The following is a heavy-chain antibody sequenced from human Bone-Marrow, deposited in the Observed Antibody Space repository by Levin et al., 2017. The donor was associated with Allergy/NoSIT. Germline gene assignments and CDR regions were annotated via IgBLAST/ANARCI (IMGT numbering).Heavy chain of an antibody. CDR1: GFPFSSYN. D-gene: IGHD3-10*01. CDR3: ARGQFGDYYYMDV. J-gene: IGHJ6*03. V-gene: IGHV3-21*01. CDR2: LSGESTYI. Sequence: LSLTCAASGFPFSSYNMYWVRQAPGKGLEWVSSLSGESTYIFYADSVKGRFTVSRDNARNSLYLQINSLRAEDTAVYYCARGQFGDYYYMDVWGNGTTVSVSS.